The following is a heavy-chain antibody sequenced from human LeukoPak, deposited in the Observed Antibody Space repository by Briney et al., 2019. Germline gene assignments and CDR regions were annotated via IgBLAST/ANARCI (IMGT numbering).Heavy chain of an antibody. V-gene: IGHV4-38-2*02. Sequence: SETLSLTCTVSGYSISSGYYWGWIRQPPGKGLEWIGSIYHSGSTYYNPSLKSRVTISVDTSKNQFSLKLSSVTAADTAVYYCARVASIAARRRFDYWGQGTLVTVSS. CDR1: GYSISSGYY. CDR2: IYHSGST. CDR3: ARVASIAARRRFDY. J-gene: IGHJ4*02. D-gene: IGHD6-6*01.